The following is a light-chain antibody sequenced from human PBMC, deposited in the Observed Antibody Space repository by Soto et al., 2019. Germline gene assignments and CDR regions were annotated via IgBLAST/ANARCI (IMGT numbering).Light chain of an antibody. CDR3: QQYYSTPPT. J-gene: IGKJ4*01. CDR1: QSVLYSSNNKNY. Sequence: DIVMTQSPDSLAVSLGERATINCKSSQSVLYSSNNKNYLAWYQQKPGQPPKLLIYWASTRESGVPDRFSGRGSGTDFTLTISSLQAEDVAVYYCQQYYSTPPTFGGGTKVAIK. V-gene: IGKV4-1*01. CDR2: WAS.